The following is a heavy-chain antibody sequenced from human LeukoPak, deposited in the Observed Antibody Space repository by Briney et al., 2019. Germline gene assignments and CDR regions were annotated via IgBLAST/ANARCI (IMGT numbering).Heavy chain of an antibody. CDR1: GFTFSDYY. CDR3: ARYYYDSSGLNWFNS. J-gene: IGHJ5*01. Sequence: PGGSLRLSCAASGFTFSDYYMSWIRQAPGKGLEWVSYISSSGSTIYYADSVKGRFTISRDNAKNTLYLQMNSLRAEDTAVYYCARYYYDSSGLNWFNSWGQGTLVTVSS. D-gene: IGHD3-22*01. CDR2: ISSSGSTI. V-gene: IGHV3-11*04.